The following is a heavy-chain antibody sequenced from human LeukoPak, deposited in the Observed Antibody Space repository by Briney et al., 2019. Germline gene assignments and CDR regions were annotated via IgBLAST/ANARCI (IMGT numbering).Heavy chain of an antibody. V-gene: IGHV3-30*01. Sequence: GGSLRLSCAASGFTFSSYAMHWVRQAPGKGLEWVAVISYDGSNKYYADSVKGRFTISRDISKNTLYLQMNSLRAEDTAVYYSASSLGYGSGSYYKFFAYYYMDVWGKGTTVTVSS. CDR1: GFTFSSYA. D-gene: IGHD3-10*01. CDR2: ISYDGSNK. J-gene: IGHJ6*03. CDR3: ASSLGYGSGSYYKFFAYYYMDV.